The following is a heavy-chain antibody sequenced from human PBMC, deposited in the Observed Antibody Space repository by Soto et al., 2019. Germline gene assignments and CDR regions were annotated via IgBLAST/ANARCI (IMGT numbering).Heavy chain of an antibody. CDR2: IYYSGST. J-gene: IGHJ5*02. V-gene: IGHV4-30-4*01. CDR1: GGSISSGDFY. CDR3: TREQSDDNYFDP. D-gene: IGHD6-19*01. Sequence: SETLSLTCTVSGGSISSGDFYWSWIRQPPGKGLELIGNIYYSGSTYYNPSLRSRAIMSVDTSQNQFSLKLSSLTAADTAVYYCTREQSDDNYFDPWGQGTLVTVSS.